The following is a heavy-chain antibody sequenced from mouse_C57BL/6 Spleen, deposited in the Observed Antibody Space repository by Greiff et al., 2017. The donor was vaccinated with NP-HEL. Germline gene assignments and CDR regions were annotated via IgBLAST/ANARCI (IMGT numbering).Heavy chain of an antibody. CDR3: AREGYYSNYPWYFDV. Sequence: VQLQQSGAELVKPGASVKISCKASGYAFRSYWMNWVKQRPGKGLEWIGQIYPGDGDTNYNGKFKGKATLTADKSSSTAYMQLSSLTSEDSAVYFCAREGYYSNYPWYFDVWGTGTTVTVSS. J-gene: IGHJ1*03. CDR2: IYPGDGDT. V-gene: IGHV1-80*01. CDR1: GYAFRSYW. D-gene: IGHD2-5*01.